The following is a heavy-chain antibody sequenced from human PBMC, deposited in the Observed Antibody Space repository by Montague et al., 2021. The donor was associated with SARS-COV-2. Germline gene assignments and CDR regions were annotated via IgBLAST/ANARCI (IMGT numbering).Heavy chain of an antibody. J-gene: IGHJ2*01. D-gene: IGHD3-22*01. V-gene: IGHV4-61*01. CDR3: ARRGYYDSAGYHWHLDL. CDR1: GGSVSSGSCY. Sequence: SETLSLTCSVSGGSVSSGSCYWSWIRQPPGKGLEWIGYIYYSGSTNYNPSLKSRVTISVDTSKNQSSLKLSSVTAADTAVYFCARRGYYDSAGYHWHLDLWGRGMLVTVSS. CDR2: IYYSGST.